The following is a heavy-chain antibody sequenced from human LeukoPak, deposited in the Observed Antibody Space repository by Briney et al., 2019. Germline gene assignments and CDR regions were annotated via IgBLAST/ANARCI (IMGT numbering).Heavy chain of an antibody. D-gene: IGHD1-26*01. Sequence: GGSLRLSCAASGFTVSSNYMSWVRQAPGKGLEWVSVIYSGGSTYYADSVKGRFTISRDNSKNTLYLQMNSLRAEDTAVYYCARGRWDAYYFDYWGQGTLVTVSS. CDR2: IYSGGST. CDR1: GFTVSSNY. J-gene: IGHJ4*02. V-gene: IGHV3-53*01. CDR3: ARGRWDAYYFDY.